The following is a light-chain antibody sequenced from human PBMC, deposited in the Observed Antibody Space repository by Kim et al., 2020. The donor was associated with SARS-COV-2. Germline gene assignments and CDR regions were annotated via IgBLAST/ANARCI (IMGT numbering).Light chain of an antibody. CDR2: AAS. CDR1: QSISSY. CDR3: QQSYSIPLT. V-gene: IGKV1-39*01. Sequence: AAVGDNVTITCRASQSISSYLNWYQQKPGKAPKLLIYAASTLLSGVPSRFSGSESGADFTLTISSLQPDDFATYYCQQSYSIPLTFGQGTKVDIK. J-gene: IGKJ1*01.